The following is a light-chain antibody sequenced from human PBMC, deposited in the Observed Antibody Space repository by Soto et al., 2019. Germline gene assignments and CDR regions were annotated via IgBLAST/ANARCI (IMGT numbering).Light chain of an antibody. J-gene: IGKJ2*01. CDR2: DAS. Sequence: IVLTQSPATLSLSPGERATLSCRASQSASSYLAWYQQKPGQAPRLLIYDASNRATGVSARFSGSGSGTDFTLTISSLEPEDFAVYYCQQRSNWPPGGTFGQGTKLEIK. CDR1: QSASSY. CDR3: QQRSNWPPGGT. V-gene: IGKV3-11*01.